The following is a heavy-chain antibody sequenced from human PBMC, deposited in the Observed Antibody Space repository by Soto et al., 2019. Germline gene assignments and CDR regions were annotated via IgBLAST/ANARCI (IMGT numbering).Heavy chain of an antibody. CDR1: GGSISSGGYY. CDR2: IYYSGST. CDR3: ARRAVRGVIIKDYGMDV. Sequence: PSETLSLTCTVSGGSISSGGYYWSWIRQHPGKGLEWIGYIYYSGSTYYNPSLKSRVTISVDTSKNQFSLKLSSVTAADTAVYYCARRAVRGVIIKDYGMDVWGQGTTVTVS. D-gene: IGHD3-10*01. V-gene: IGHV4-31*03. J-gene: IGHJ6*02.